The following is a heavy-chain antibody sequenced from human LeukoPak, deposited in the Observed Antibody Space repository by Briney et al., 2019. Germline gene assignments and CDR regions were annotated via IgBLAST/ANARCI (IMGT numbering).Heavy chain of an antibody. D-gene: IGHD2/OR15-2a*01. Sequence: SETLSLTCTVSGASINKDYWAWIRQPAAKGLEWIGRIHPSGITHQNPSLRGRVTMSIDASKNQFSLNLSSVTAADTPVYYCVRDEYRDVWGKGTPVTVSS. J-gene: IGHJ6*04. V-gene: IGHV4-4*07. CDR2: IHPSGIT. CDR3: VRDEYRDV. CDR1: GASINKDY.